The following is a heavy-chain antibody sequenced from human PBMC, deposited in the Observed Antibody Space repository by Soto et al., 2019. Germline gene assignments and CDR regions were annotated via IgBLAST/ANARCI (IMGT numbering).Heavy chain of an antibody. CDR1: GFTFSSYA. V-gene: IGHV3-21*01. CDR2: ISSSSSYI. CDR3: ARNPLDPTAGAFDI. D-gene: IGHD3-9*01. J-gene: IGHJ3*02. Sequence: EVQLLESGGGLVQPGGSLRLSCAASGFTFSSYAMSWVRQAPGKGLEWVSSISSSSSYIYYADSVKGRFTISRDNAKNSLYLQMNSLRAEDTAVYYCARNPLDPTAGAFDIWGQGTMVTVSS.